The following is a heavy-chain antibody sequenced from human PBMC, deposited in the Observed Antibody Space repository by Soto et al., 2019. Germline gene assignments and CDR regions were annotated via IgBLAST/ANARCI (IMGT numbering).Heavy chain of an antibody. CDR2: IYPGDSDT. Sequence: PGESLKISCKGSGYSFTSYWIGWVRQMPGKGLELMGIIYPGDSDTRYSPSFQGQVTISADKSISTAYLQWSSLKASDTAMYYCARRYDFWSGYYGYYYYGMDVWGQGTTVTVSS. J-gene: IGHJ6*02. CDR1: GYSFTSYW. V-gene: IGHV5-51*01. D-gene: IGHD3-3*01. CDR3: ARRYDFWSGYYGYYYYGMDV.